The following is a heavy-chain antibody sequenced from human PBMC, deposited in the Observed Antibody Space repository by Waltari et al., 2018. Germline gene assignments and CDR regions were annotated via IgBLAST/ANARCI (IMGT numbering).Heavy chain of an antibody. V-gene: IGHV4-59*08. CDR1: GGSISSYY. CDR2: IYNSGST. CDR3: ARLESGYDSFAYYYYMDV. D-gene: IGHD5-12*01. Sequence: QVQLQESGPGLVKPSETLSLTCTVSGGSISSYYWSWIRQPPGKGLEWIGYIYNSGSTNYNPALKSRVTITVDTSKNQFSLKRSSVTAADTAVYYCARLESGYDSFAYYYYMDVWGKGTTVTISS. J-gene: IGHJ6*03.